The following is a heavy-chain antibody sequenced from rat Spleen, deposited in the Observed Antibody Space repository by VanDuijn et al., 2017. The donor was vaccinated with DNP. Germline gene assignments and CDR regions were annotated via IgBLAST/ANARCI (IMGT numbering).Heavy chain of an antibody. Sequence: EVQLVESGGGLVQPGRSLKLSCAASGFTFSYYGMAWVRQAPKKGLEWVACMSPTTRSSYYRDSVRGRFTVSRDDSTSTLYLQMDSLRSEDTATYYCARGSTSIYWYFDFWGPGTMVTVSS. J-gene: IGHJ1*01. CDR3: ARGSTSIYWYFDF. V-gene: IGHV5-19*01. D-gene: IGHD3-1*01. CDR2: MSPTTRSS. CDR1: GFTFSYYG.